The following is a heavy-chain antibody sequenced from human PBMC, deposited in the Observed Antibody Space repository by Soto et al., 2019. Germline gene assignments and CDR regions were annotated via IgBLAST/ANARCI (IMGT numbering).Heavy chain of an antibody. CDR3: AKGGKTGTTNSHFWYFDL. V-gene: IGHV3-23*01. CDR2: ISGSGDDT. J-gene: IGHJ2*01. CDR1: GFPFNTYA. Sequence: EVQLLESGAGLAQPGGSLRLSCAASGFPFNTYAMNWVRQAPGKGLEWVSVISGSGDDTYYADTVKGRFTISRDNSKNTLFLQMDSLRPEDTAIYYCAKGGKTGTTNSHFWYFDLWGRGTLVTVSS. D-gene: IGHD1-1*01.